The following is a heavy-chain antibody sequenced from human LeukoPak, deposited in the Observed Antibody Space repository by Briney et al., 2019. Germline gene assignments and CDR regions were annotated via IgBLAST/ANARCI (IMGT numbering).Heavy chain of an antibody. D-gene: IGHD5-18*01. J-gene: IGHJ6*03. CDR2: IYTSGST. CDR3: ARGTAHYMDV. CDR1: GGSISSGSYY. Sequence: SQTLSLTCTVPGGSISSGSYYWSWIRQPAGKGLEWIGRIYTSGSTNYNPSLKSRVTISVDTSKNQFSLKLSSVTAADTAVYYCARGTAHYMDVWGKGTTVTVSS. V-gene: IGHV4-61*02.